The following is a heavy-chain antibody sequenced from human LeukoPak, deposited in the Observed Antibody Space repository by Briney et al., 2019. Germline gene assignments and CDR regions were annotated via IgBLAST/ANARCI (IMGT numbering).Heavy chain of an antibody. V-gene: IGHV3-23*01. J-gene: IGHJ4*02. CDR1: GFTFSSFS. D-gene: IGHD6-25*01. CDR3: AKGSVGNADFAS. Sequence: GGSLRLSCAASGFTFSSFSMIWVRQAPGKGLEWVSSIIVSGTTYYADSVKGRFTISRDSFRGTLFLQMDSLRVEDTAVYFCAKGSVGNADFASWGQGALVTVSS. CDR2: IIVSGTT.